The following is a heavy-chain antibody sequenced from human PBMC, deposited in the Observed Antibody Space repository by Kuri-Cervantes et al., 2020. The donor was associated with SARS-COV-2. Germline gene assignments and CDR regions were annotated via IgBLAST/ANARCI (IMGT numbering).Heavy chain of an antibody. CDR1: DDSISTNYY. Sequence: GSLRLSCTVSDDSISTNYYWGWIRQPPGKGLEWIGSIYHSGSTYYNPSLKSRVTISVDTSKNQFSLKLSSVTAADTAVYYCARRGGYSSSSLDYWGQGTLVTVSS. V-gene: IGHV4-38-2*02. CDR2: IYHSGST. CDR3: ARRGGYSSSSLDY. D-gene: IGHD6-6*01. J-gene: IGHJ4*02.